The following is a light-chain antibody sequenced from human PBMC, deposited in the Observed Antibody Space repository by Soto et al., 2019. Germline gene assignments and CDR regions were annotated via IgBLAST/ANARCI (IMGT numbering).Light chain of an antibody. CDR3: SSYTSSSTL. CDR2: DVS. J-gene: IGLJ2*01. CDR1: SSDVGAYNY. Sequence: QSALTQPASVSGSPGQSITISCTGTSSDVGAYNYVSWYQQHPGKAPKLMIYDVSNRPSGVSNRFSGSKSGNTASLTISGLQAEDEADYYCSSYTSSSTLFGGGTKVTVL. V-gene: IGLV2-14*01.